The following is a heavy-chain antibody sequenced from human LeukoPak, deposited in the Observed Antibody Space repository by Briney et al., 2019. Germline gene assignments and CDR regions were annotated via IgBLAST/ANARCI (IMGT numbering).Heavy chain of an antibody. CDR3: ARNTYYYGSGSYYHFHY. J-gene: IGHJ4*02. CDR1: GGSISSYY. V-gene: IGHV4-59*01. Sequence: PSETLSLTCTVSGGSISSYYWSWIRQPPGKGLEWIGYIYYSGSTNYNPSLKSRVTISVDTSKNQFSLKLSSVTAADTAVYYCARNTYYYGSGSYYHFHYWGQGTLVTVSS. D-gene: IGHD3-10*01. CDR2: IYYSGST.